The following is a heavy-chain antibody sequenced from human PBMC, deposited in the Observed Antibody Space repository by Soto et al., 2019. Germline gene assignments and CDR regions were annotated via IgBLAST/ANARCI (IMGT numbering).Heavy chain of an antibody. D-gene: IGHD1-20*01. J-gene: IGHJ4*02. V-gene: IGHV2-5*02. Sequence: QITLKESGPTLVKPTQTLTLTCTFSGFSLSTSGVGVGWIRQPPGETLEYLALIYWDDDKRYSPSLKRRLTITKDTSKNQVVLTLTNVDPVDTATYYCAHRQGGYDWNDGDFDYWGQGTLVTVSS. CDR3: AHRQGGYDWNDGDFDY. CDR2: IYWDDDK. CDR1: GFSLSTSGVG.